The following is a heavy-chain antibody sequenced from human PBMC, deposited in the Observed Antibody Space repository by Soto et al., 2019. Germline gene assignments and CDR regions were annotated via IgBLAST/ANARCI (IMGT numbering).Heavy chain of an antibody. CDR2: IYYSGST. V-gene: IGHV4-59*01. J-gene: IGHJ3*02. Sequence: SETLSLTCTVSGGSISSYYWSWIRQPPGKGLEWIGYIYYSGSTNYNPSLKSRVTISVDTSKNQFSLKLSSVTAADTAVYYCANRLGIYFLSGLPFDIWGQGTMVTVSS. CDR3: ANRLGIYFLSGLPFDI. D-gene: IGHD1-26*01. CDR1: GGSISSYY.